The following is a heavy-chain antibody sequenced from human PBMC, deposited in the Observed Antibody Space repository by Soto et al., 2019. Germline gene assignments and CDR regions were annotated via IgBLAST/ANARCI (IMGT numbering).Heavy chain of an antibody. CDR2: IIPIFGTA. Sequence: GASVKVSCKASGGTFSSYAISWVRQAPGQGLEWMGGIIPIFGTANYAQKFQGRVTMTADESTSTAYMELSSLRSEDTAVYYCARVDYDILTGNMDVWGQGTTVTVSS. CDR1: GGTFSSYA. V-gene: IGHV1-69*13. D-gene: IGHD3-9*01. CDR3: ARVDYDILTGNMDV. J-gene: IGHJ6*01.